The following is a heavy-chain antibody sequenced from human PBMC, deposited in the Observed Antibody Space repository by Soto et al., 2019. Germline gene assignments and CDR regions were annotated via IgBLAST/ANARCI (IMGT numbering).Heavy chain of an antibody. V-gene: IGHV1-69*05. D-gene: IGHD3-3*01. CDR2: IIPIFGST. J-gene: IGHJ5*02. Sequence: QVQLVQSGAEVRKPGSSVKVSCKASGGTFSNSAITWERQAPGQGLEWVGGIIPIFGSTNYAQKFQGRVTITPDESTSTAYMELSSLTSEDTAVYYCARDGDLRSDFWSGPLGGGWFDPWGQGTLVTVSS. CDR1: GGTFSNSA. CDR3: ARDGDLRSDFWSGPLGGGWFDP.